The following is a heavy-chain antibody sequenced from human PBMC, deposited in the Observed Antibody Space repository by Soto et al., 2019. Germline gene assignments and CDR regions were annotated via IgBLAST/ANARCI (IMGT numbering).Heavy chain of an antibody. CDR3: AKNPGYYYDSTGYHFDD. CDR1: GFTFSNYA. CDR2: ISYGGGTT. Sequence: GGSLRLSCTASGFTFSNYAMSWVRQAPGKGLEWVSAISYGGGTTYYADSVKGRFTISRDNSKNTLYLQMSSLRAEDTAVYYCAKNPGYYYDSTGYHFDDWGQGTLVTVSS. D-gene: IGHD3-22*01. J-gene: IGHJ4*02. V-gene: IGHV3-23*01.